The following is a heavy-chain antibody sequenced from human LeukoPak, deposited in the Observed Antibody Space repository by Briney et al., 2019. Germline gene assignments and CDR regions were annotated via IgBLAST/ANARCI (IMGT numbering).Heavy chain of an antibody. CDR2: ISSSSSYI. V-gene: IGHV3-21*01. CDR3: ARDFYPVATTGNDY. J-gene: IGHJ4*02. D-gene: IGHD5-12*01. CDR1: GFTVSSNY. Sequence: GGSLRLSCAASGFTVSSNYMSWVRQAPGKGLEWVSSISSSSSYIYYADSVKGRFTISRDNAKNSLYLQMNSLRAEDTAVYYCARDFYPVATTGNDYWGQGTLVTVSS.